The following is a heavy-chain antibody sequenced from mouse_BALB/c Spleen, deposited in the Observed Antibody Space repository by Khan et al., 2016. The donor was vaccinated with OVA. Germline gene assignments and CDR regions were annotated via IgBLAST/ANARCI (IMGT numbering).Heavy chain of an antibody. CDR3: ARREKYGYDPSWFAY. CDR2: INPSDSET. D-gene: IGHD2-2*01. Sequence: QVQLQQSGAELVRPGASVKLSCKASGYTITSYWMNWVRQRPGQGLDWIGKINPSDSETHYNQMFKDKATLTVDKSSGTAYMQHSSLTSEDSAIYSCARREKYGYDPSWFAYWGQGTLVTVSA. V-gene: IGHV1-61*01. CDR1: GYTITSYW. J-gene: IGHJ3*01.